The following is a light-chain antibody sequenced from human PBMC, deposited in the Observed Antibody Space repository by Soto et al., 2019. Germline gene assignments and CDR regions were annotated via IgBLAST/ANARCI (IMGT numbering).Light chain of an antibody. CDR3: QTWGTGIHVV. V-gene: IGLV4-69*01. CDR2: LDSDGSH. J-gene: IGLJ2*01. CDR1: SWHSSYA. Sequence: QLVLTQSPSASASLGASVKLTCPLSSWHSSYAIAWHQQQPEKGPRYLMKLDSDGSHTKGDAIPDRFSGSSSGAERYLTISSLQSEDEADYYCQTWGTGIHVVFGGGTKLTVL.